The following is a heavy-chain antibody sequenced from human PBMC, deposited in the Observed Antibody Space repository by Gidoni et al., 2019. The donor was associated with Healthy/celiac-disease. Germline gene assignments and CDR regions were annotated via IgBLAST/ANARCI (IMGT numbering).Heavy chain of an antibody. CDR3: AKLGPSIYDFWSGYWGDFDY. J-gene: IGHJ4*02. CDR1: GFTFSTYA. CDR2: ISGSGGST. Sequence: EVQLLESGGGLVQPGGSLRLSCSSPGFTFSTYAMSWVRQAPGKGLEWVSAISGSGGSTYYADSVKGRFTISRDNSKNTLYLQMNSLRAEDTAVYYCAKLGPSIYDFWSGYWGDFDYWGQGTLVTVSS. D-gene: IGHD3-3*01. V-gene: IGHV3-23*01.